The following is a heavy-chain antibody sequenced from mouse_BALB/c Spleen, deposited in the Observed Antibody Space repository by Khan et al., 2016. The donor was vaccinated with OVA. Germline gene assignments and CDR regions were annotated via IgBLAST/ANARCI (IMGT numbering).Heavy chain of an antibody. J-gene: IGHJ4*01. CDR3: ARRTTGYTMDY. Sequence: QVQLKQSGAELARPVASVRMSCKASGYTFTSNTMHWVKQRPGQGLEWIGYINPRSGYTNYNQNFKDKATLTADKSSSTAYMQLSSLTSEDSAVYYCARRTTGYTMDYWGQGTSVTVSS. CDR2: INPRSGYT. D-gene: IGHD2-14*01. CDR1: GYTFTSNT. V-gene: IGHV1-4*01.